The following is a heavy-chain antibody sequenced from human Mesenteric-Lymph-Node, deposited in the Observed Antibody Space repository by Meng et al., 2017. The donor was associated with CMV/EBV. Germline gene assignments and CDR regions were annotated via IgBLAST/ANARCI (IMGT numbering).Heavy chain of an antibody. V-gene: IGHV3-15*01. J-gene: IGHJ4*02. D-gene: IGHD1-26*01. Sequence: ASGFPCNNAWMHWVRQAPGKGLEWVGRIKSKFDGGTTDYAAPVKGRFAISRDDSNNILFLQMSSLKTEDSAVYYCITRVGATHPSDYWGQGTLVTVSS. CDR2: IKSKFDGGTT. CDR3: ITRVGATHPSDY. CDR1: GFPCNNAW.